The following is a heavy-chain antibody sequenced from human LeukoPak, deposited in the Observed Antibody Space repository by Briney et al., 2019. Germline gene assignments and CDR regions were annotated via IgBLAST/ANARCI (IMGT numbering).Heavy chain of an antibody. CDR3: AKGLNYGGKFYFDY. CDR2: ISGSGGNT. D-gene: IGHD4-23*01. J-gene: IGHJ4*02. V-gene: IGHV3-23*01. CDR1: GFTFRSYA. Sequence: PGGSLRLSCVASGFTFRSYAMSWVRQAPGKGLEWVSDISGSGGNTYYADSVKGRFTISRDNSRNTLYLQMNSLRAEDTAVYYCAKGLNYGGKFYFDYWGQGILVTVSS.